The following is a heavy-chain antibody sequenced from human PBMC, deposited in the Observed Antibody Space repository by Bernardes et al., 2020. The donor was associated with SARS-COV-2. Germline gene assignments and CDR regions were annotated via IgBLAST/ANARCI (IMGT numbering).Heavy chain of an antibody. V-gene: IGHV2-5*02. J-gene: IGHJ3*02. CDR2: IYWDNNE. Sequence: SGPTLVKLTQTLTLTCTFSGFSLSTSGVGVGWIRQPPGKALEWLALIYWDNNERYSSSLKNRLSITKDTSRNQVVLTMTNVDPEDTGTYYCAQNNEWDLKRSAFDIWGHGTLVTVSS. CDR1: GFSLSTSGVG. CDR3: AQNNEWDLKRSAFDI. D-gene: IGHD1-26*01.